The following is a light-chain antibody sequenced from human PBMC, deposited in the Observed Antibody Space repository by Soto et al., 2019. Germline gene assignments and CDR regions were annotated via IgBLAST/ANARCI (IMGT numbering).Light chain of an antibody. CDR3: AAWDDSLYVPV. CDR1: SSNIGRNS. V-gene: IGLV1-44*01. J-gene: IGLJ2*01. CDR2: SNN. Sequence: QSVLTQPPSASGTPGQRVTISCSGSSSNIGRNSVYWYLQLPGTAPKLLIYSNNQRPSGVPDRFSASKSGTSASLAISGLQSEDEADYYCAAWDDSLYVPVFGGGTKVTVL.